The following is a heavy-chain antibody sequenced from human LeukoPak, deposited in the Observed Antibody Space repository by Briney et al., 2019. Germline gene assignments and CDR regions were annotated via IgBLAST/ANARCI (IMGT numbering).Heavy chain of an antibody. CDR1: GFTFSSYA. J-gene: IGHJ4*02. CDR2: IIGSGGST. CDR3: AKGSSHRLGPTVEYYFDN. V-gene: IGHV3-23*01. Sequence: GGSLRLSCAASGFTFSSYAMNWVRQAPGKGLEWVSGIIGSGGSTYYADSVKGRLTISRDNSKNTLYLQMNSLRAEDTAVYYCAKGSSHRLGPTVEYYFDNWGQGTLVTVSS. D-gene: IGHD1-26*01.